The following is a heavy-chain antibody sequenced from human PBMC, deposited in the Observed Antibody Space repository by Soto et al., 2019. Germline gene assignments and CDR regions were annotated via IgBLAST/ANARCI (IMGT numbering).Heavy chain of an antibody. CDR3: VGEVVVPAAIGVYTFDI. V-gene: IGHV3-21*01. CDR2: ISSSSSYI. Sequence: GGSLRLSCAASGFTFSSYSMNWVRQAPGKGLEWVSSISSSSSYIYYADSVKGRFTISRDNAKNSLYLQMNSLRAEDTAVYYCVGEVVVPAAIGVYTFDIWGQGTMVTVSS. J-gene: IGHJ3*02. CDR1: GFTFSSYS. D-gene: IGHD2-2*01.